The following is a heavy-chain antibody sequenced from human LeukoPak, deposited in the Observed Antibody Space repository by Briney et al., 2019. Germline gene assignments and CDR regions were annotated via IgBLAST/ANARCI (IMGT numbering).Heavy chain of an antibody. J-gene: IGHJ4*02. V-gene: IGHV4-59*01. Sequence: SETLSLTCAVSGGSISSYYWSWIRQPPGKELEWIGYIYYSGSTNYNPSLKSRVTISVDTSKNQFSLKLSSVTAADTAVYYCARGKGRWLQSYYFDYWGQGTLVTVSS. CDR3: ARGKGRWLQSYYFDY. CDR2: IYYSGST. D-gene: IGHD5-24*01. CDR1: GGSISSYY.